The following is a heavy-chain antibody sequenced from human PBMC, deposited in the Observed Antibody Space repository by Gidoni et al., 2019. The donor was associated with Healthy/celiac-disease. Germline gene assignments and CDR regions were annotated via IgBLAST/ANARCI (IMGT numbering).Heavy chain of an antibody. J-gene: IGHJ5*02. V-gene: IGHV1-46*01. Sequence: VQLVQSGAGVQQPGASVRYYCKATGYTFTSNEMHWVRQAPGPGLEWMGIINPSGGSTCYAQKFQGRVTMTRDTSTSTVYMELSSLRSEDTAVYYCARDGLWFGELLFSWFDPWGQRTLVTVSS. CDR1: GYTFTSNE. D-gene: IGHD3-10*01. CDR3: ARDGLWFGELLFSWFDP. CDR2: INPSGGST.